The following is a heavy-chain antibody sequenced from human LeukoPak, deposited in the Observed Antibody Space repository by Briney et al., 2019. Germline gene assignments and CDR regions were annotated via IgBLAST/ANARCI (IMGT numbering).Heavy chain of an antibody. D-gene: IGHD3-16*02. CDR1: GGSFSVYY. J-gene: IGHJ5*02. Sequence: PSETLSLTCAVYGGSFSVYYWSCIRPPPGKGLEWIGEINHSGSTNYNPSLKSRVTISVDTSKNQFSLKLSSVTAADTAVYYCARGRIRNDYVWGSYQNWFDPWGQGTLVSVSS. CDR2: INHSGST. V-gene: IGHV4-34*01. CDR3: ARGRIRNDYVWGSYQNWFDP.